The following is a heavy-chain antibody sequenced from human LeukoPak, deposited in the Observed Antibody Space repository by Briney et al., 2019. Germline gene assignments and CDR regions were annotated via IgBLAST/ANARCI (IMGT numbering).Heavy chain of an antibody. V-gene: IGHV3-21*01. Sequence: GGSLRLSCAASGFTFSSYSMNWVRQAPGKGLEWVSSISSSSSYIYYADSVKGRFTISRDNAKNSLYLQMNSLRAEDTAVHYCARGGRYYDILTGYYIGDYWGQGTLVTVSS. D-gene: IGHD3-9*01. CDR2: ISSSSSYI. CDR3: ARGGRYYDILTGYYIGDY. J-gene: IGHJ4*02. CDR1: GFTFSSYS.